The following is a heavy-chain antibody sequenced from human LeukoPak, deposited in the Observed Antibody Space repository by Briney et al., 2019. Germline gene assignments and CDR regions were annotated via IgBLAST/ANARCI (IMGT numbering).Heavy chain of an antibody. CDR2: MNPDSGNT. Sequence: ASVKVSCKASGYTFTNYGVNWVRQATGQGLEWMGWMNPDSGNTGYAQKFQGRVTITRNTSINTAYMELSSLRSEDTAVYYCAREGVTSSGDYWGQGTLVTVSS. CDR1: GYTFTNYG. J-gene: IGHJ4*02. CDR3: AREGVTSSGDY. V-gene: IGHV1-8*03. D-gene: IGHD4-17*01.